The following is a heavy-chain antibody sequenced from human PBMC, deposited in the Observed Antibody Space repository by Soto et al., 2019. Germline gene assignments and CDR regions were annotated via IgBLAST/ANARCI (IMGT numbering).Heavy chain of an antibody. D-gene: IGHD2-21*02. J-gene: IGHJ6*03. CDR3: ARGKMTARYYYYMDV. CDR1: DGYCSDYY. Sequence: LSHTWAVYDGYCSDYYWSWIRKNTGKGLEWIGEINYSGSTNYNPSLKSRVTISVDTSKNQFSLHLSSVTAADTAVYYCARGKMTARYYYYMDVWGKGTTVTVSS. CDR2: INYSGST. V-gene: IGHV4-34*01.